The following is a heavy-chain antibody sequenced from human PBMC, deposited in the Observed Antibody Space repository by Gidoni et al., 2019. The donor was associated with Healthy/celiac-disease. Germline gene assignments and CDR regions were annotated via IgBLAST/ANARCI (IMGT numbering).Heavy chain of an antibody. CDR1: GFTFSSYA. V-gene: IGHV3-23*01. Sequence: PASGFTFSSYAMSWVRQAPGKGLEWVSAISGSGGSTYYADSVKGRFTISRDNSKNTLYLQMNSLRAEDTAVYYCAKDLGVYDFWSGSNPTYFDYWGQGTLVTVSS. J-gene: IGHJ4*02. D-gene: IGHD3-3*01. CDR2: ISGSGGST. CDR3: AKDLGVYDFWSGSNPTYFDY.